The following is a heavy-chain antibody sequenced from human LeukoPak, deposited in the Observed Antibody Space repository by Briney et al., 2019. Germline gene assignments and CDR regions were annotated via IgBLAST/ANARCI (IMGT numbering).Heavy chain of an antibody. V-gene: IGHV3-11*04. D-gene: IGHD1-1*01. CDR2: ISSSGSTI. J-gene: IGHJ4*02. Sequence: GGSLRLSCATSGFTFSDYYMSWIRQAPGKGLEWVSYISSSGSTIYYADSVKGRFTISRDNAKNSLYLQMNSLRAEDTAVYYCVRERSTSYTWYFDYWGQGTLVPVSS. CDR1: GFTFSDYY. CDR3: VRERSTSYTWYFDY.